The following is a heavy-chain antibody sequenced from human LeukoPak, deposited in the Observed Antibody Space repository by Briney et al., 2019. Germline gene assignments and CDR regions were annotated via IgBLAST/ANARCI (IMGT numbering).Heavy chain of an antibody. CDR2: IWHDGSNK. Sequence: PGRSLRLSCAASGITFSSYAMHWVRQAPGKGLEWVAVIWHDGSNKYYADSVKGRFTISRDNSKNTVYLQMNSLRAEDTAVYYCATDSGPSFWGQGTLVTVSS. D-gene: IGHD3-22*01. CDR1: GITFSSYA. J-gene: IGHJ4*02. CDR3: ATDSGPSF. V-gene: IGHV3-33*01.